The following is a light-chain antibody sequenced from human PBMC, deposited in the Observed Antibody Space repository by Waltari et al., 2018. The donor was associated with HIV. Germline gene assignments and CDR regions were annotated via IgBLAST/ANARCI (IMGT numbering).Light chain of an antibody. CDR2: WAS. Sequence: DIVMTQSPDSLPVSLGARATINCRSSQSLLYRSNNKNYLAWYQQKPGQPPKLLFYWASTRESGVSNRFSGSESGTNFTLTISDLQADDVALYYCQQYYSTPRTFGQGTRLEI. CDR3: QQYYSTPRT. J-gene: IGKJ2*01. CDR1: QSLLYRSNNKNY. V-gene: IGKV4-1*01.